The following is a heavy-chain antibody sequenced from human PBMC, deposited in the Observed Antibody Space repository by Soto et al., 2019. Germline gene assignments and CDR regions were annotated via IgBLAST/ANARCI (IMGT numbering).Heavy chain of an antibody. D-gene: IGHD3-16*01. Sequence: PSETLSLTGAVSGGSISSGGYYWSWIRQPPGKGLEWIGEINHSGSTNYNPSLKSRVTISVDTSKNQFSLKLSSVTAAGTAVYYCARGLTTAFGYYYYYYGMDVWGQGTTVTVSS. CDR2: INHSGST. CDR3: ARGLTTAFGYYYYYYGMDV. V-gene: IGHV4-34*01. J-gene: IGHJ6*02. CDR1: GGSISSGGYY.